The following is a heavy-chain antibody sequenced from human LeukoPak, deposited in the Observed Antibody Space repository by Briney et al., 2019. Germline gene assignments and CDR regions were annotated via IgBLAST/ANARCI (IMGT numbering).Heavy chain of an antibody. D-gene: IGHD3-22*01. CDR2: INHDGSST. V-gene: IGHV3-74*01. Sequence: GGSLRLSCATSGFTFTTFWMHWVRQAPGKGLVWVSRINHDGSSTNYADSVKGRFTISRDNAKNTVYLQMNSLRAEDTAVYYCVRDRYYYDSSGDAFDIWGQGTMVTVSS. J-gene: IGHJ3*02. CDR1: GFTFTTFW. CDR3: VRDRYYYDSSGDAFDI.